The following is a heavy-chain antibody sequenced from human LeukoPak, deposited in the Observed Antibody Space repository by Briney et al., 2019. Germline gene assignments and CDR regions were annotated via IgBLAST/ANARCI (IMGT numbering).Heavy chain of an antibody. CDR3: ARDLHYYDSSGYSSLIDY. V-gene: IGHV3-7*01. J-gene: IGHJ4*02. CDR2: IKQDGSEK. Sequence: GGSLRLSCAASGFTFSSYAMSWVRQAPGKGLEWVANIKQDGSEKYYVDSVKGRFTISRDNAKNSLYLQMNSLRAEDTAVYYCARDLHYYDSSGYSSLIDYWGQGTLVTVSS. CDR1: GFTFSSYA. D-gene: IGHD3-22*01.